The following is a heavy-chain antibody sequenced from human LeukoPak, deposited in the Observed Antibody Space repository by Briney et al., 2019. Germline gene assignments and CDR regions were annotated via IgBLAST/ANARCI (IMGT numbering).Heavy chain of an antibody. J-gene: IGHJ5*02. CDR1: GYTFTSYD. D-gene: IGHD6-13*01. V-gene: IGHV1-8*01. Sequence: ASVKVSCKASGYTFTSYDINWVRQATGQGLEWMGWMNPNSGNTGYAQKFQGRVTMTRNTSISTAYMELSSLRSEDTAVYYCARGGRRQQLEHRHLKGNWFDPWGQGTLVTVSS. CDR3: ARGGRRQQLEHRHLKGNWFDP. CDR2: MNPNSGNT.